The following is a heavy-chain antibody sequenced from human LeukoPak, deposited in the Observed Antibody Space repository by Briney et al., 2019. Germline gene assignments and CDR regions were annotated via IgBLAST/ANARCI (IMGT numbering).Heavy chain of an antibody. Sequence: PSETLSLTCAVYGGSFSGYYWSWIRQPPGKGLEWIGEINHDGSTNYNPSLRSRVTISLDTSKNQFSLKVNSVTAADTAVYYCASFRWGVGLEYWDQGTLVTVSS. CDR3: ASFRWGVGLEY. D-gene: IGHD3-10*01. V-gene: IGHV4-34*01. J-gene: IGHJ4*02. CDR2: INHDGST. CDR1: GGSFSGYY.